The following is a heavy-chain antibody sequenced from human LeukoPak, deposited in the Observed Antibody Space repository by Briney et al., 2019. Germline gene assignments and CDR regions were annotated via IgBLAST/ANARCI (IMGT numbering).Heavy chain of an antibody. CDR2: IYHSGST. V-gene: IGHV4-30-2*01. CDR3: AREDRRGYKVYYFDY. D-gene: IGHD5-18*01. J-gene: IGHJ4*02. Sequence: RASETLSLTCTVSGGSISSGGCYWSWIRQPPGKGLEWIGYIYHSGSTYYNPSLKSRVTISVDRSKNQFSLKLSSVTAADTAVYYCAREDRRGYKVYYFDYWGQGTLVTVSS. CDR1: GGSISSGGCY.